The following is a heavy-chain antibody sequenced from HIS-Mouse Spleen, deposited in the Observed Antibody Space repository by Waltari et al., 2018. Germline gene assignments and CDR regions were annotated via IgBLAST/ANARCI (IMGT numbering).Heavy chain of an antibody. J-gene: IGHJ4*02. Sequence: QLQLQESGPGLVKPSETLSLTCTVSGGSISSSSYYWGWIRQPPGKGLEWIGSIYYSGRTYYNPSLKSRVNISVDTSKNQFSMKLSSVTAADTAVYYCARVSGSYYFDYWGQGTLVTVSS. CDR2: IYYSGRT. V-gene: IGHV4-39*07. CDR3: ARVSGSYYFDY. D-gene: IGHD1-26*01. CDR1: GGSISSSSYY.